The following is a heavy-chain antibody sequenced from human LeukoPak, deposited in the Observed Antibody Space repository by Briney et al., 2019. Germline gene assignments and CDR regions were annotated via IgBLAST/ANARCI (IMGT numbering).Heavy chain of an antibody. J-gene: IGHJ4*02. CDR2: LYSDGTT. Sequence: GGSLRLSCAASGFTVSSNYMSWVRQAPGKGLEWVSVLYSDGTTYYTDSVKGRFTISRDNSRNTLYLQMNNLRAEDTAVYYCARAAYDTNGFTANHDYWGQGTLVTVSS. D-gene: IGHD2-8*01. CDR3: ARAAYDTNGFTANHDY. V-gene: IGHV3-53*01. CDR1: GFTVSSNY.